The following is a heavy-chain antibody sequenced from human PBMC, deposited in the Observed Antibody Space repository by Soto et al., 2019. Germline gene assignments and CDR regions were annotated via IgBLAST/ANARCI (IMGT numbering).Heavy chain of an antibody. CDR2: IYYSGST. Sequence: SETLSLTCTVSGGSISSGGYYWSWIRQHPGKGLEWIGYIYYSGSTYYNPSLKSRVTISVDTSKNQFSLKLSSVTAADTAVYYCARIVVPATFFDYWGQGTLVTVSS. V-gene: IGHV4-31*03. J-gene: IGHJ4*02. D-gene: IGHD2-2*01. CDR3: ARIVVPATFFDY. CDR1: GGSISSGGYY.